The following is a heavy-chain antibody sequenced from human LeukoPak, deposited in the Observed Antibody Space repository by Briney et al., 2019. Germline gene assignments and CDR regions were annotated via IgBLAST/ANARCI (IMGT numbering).Heavy chain of an antibody. V-gene: IGHV3-21*01. D-gene: IGHD4-17*01. Sequence: GGSLRLSCAASGFTFSSYSMTWVRQAPGKGLEWVSSISSSSGYIYYADSVKGRFTISRDNAKNSLYLQMNSLRAEDTAVYYCARDYAKAPYYYYGMDVWGQGTTVTVSS. CDR3: ARDYAKAPYYYYGMDV. J-gene: IGHJ6*02. CDR2: ISSSSGYI. CDR1: GFTFSSYS.